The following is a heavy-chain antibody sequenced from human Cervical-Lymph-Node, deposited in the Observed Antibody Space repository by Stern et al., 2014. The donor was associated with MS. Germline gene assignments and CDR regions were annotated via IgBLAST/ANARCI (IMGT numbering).Heavy chain of an antibody. CDR2: INPTNGEA. Sequence: DQLVESGAEMKKPGASVQVSCKTSGYTFTDYYIHWVRQAPGQGLEWMGRINPTNGEANYAQKFQGRVTMTRHMSVTTAYLELDRLRSDDTAVYYCVRDSGADYWGQGAQVTVSS. V-gene: IGHV1-2*06. D-gene: IGHD2-15*01. CDR3: VRDSGADY. CDR1: GYTFTDYY. J-gene: IGHJ4*02.